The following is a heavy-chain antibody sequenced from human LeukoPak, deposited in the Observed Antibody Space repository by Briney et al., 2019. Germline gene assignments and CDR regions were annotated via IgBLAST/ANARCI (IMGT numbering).Heavy chain of an antibody. J-gene: IGHJ4*02. CDR3: ARPAEGSGWYYFDY. CDR2: IYYSGST. CDR1: GGSISSSSYY. Sequence: SETLSLTCTVSGGSISSSSYYWGWIRQPPGKGLEWIGSIYYSGSTYYNPSLKSRVTISVDTSENQFSLKLSSATAADTAVYYCARPAEGSGWYYFDYWGQGTLVTVSS. V-gene: IGHV4-39*01. D-gene: IGHD6-19*01.